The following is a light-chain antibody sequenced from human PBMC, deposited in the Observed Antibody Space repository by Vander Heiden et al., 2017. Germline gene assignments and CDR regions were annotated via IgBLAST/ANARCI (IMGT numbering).Light chain of an antibody. J-gene: IGKJ2*01. CDR3: HHYGASPYT. CDR2: GVS. Sequence: EMLLTQSPGTLSLSPGERATLSCRASQSVSDNQLAWYQQKPGQAPGLLMYGVSNRATGIPDRFSGSGSGTDFTLIISRLEPEDFAVYFCHHYGASPYTFGQGTKLEIK. V-gene: IGKV3-20*01. CDR1: QSVSDNQ.